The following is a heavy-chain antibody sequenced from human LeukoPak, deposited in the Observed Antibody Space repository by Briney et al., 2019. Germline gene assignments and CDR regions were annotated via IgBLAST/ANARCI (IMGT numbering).Heavy chain of an antibody. J-gene: IGHJ4*02. CDR2: ISGSGGST. D-gene: IGHD5-18*01. V-gene: IGHV3-23*01. CDR1: GFTFSSYA. Sequence: PGGSLRLSCAASGFTFSSYAMSWVRQAPGKGLEWVSAISGSGGSTYYADSVKRRFTISRDNSENTLYLQMNSLRAEDTAVYYCAKDRGYTYYFDYWGQGTLVTVSS. CDR3: AKDRGYTYYFDY.